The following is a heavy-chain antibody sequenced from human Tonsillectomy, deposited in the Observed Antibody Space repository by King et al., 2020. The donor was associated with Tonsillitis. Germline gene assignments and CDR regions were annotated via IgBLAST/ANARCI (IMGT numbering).Heavy chain of an antibody. CDR1: VFTFSNYW. D-gene: IGHD5-18*01. CDR2: INTDGNST. Sequence: DVQLVESGGGLVQPGGSLRLSCAASVFTFSNYWMHWVRQAPGKGLVWVSRINTDGNSTTYADSVKGRFTISRDNAKNTLYLQMSGLRAEDTAVYYCARGAGGYTYGWGQGTLVTVSS. V-gene: IGHV3-74*01. J-gene: IGHJ4*02. CDR3: ARGAGGYTYG.